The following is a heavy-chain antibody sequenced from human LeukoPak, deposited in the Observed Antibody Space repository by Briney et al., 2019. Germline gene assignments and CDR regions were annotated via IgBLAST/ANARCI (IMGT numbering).Heavy chain of an antibody. D-gene: IGHD4-11*01. CDR1: GFTISRHG. V-gene: IGHV3-33*01. CDR3: ARDGYSNYYYGMDF. Sequence: GGSLRLSCAASGFTISRHGMHWVRQAPGKGLEXXXVIYSDGSKTFYVDSVKGRFTISRDISKNTLYLQMNRLRVEDTAVYYCARDGYSNYYYGMDFWGQGTMVTVSS. J-gene: IGHJ6*02. CDR2: IYSDGSKT.